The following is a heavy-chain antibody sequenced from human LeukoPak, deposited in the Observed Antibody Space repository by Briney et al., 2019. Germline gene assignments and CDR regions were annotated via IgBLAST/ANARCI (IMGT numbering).Heavy chain of an antibody. D-gene: IGHD2-15*01. CDR2: INHSGST. Sequence: SETLSLTCAVYGGSFTGYYWSWIRQPPGKGLEWIGEINHSGSTNYNPSLKSRVTISVDTSKNQFSLKLSSVTAADTAVYYCAAYCSGGSCYSGWGQGTLVTVSS. J-gene: IGHJ4*02. V-gene: IGHV4-34*01. CDR3: AAYCSGGSCYSG. CDR1: GGSFTGYY.